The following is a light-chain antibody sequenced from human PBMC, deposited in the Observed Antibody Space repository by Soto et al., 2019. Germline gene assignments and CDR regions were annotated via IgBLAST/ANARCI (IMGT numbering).Light chain of an antibody. CDR3: QQYSSSRT. J-gene: IGKJ1*01. V-gene: IGKV3-20*01. CDR1: QSVSSSY. Sequence: EIVLTQSPGTLSLSPGERATLSCRASQSVSSSYLAWYQQKPGQAPRLLIYGASNRATGIPDRFSGSGSGTDFTLTISRLEPEDFAVYYCQQYSSSRTFGQGTKVEIK. CDR2: GAS.